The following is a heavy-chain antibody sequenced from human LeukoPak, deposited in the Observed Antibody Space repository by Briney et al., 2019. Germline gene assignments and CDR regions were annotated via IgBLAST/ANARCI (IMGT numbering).Heavy chain of an antibody. CDR1: GYTFFYYV. D-gene: IGHD1-14*01. CDR2: INPITSAT. V-gene: IGHV1-2*02. CDR3: ARLTRSNAYNFFDF. J-gene: IGHJ4*02. Sequence: GASVKVSCKASGYTFFYYVISWMRQAPGQGIEWMGEINPITSATDYAQEFQGRVTMTSDTSTSTVYMELSRLRPEDTAVYYCARLTRSNAYNFFDFWGQGTLVTVSS.